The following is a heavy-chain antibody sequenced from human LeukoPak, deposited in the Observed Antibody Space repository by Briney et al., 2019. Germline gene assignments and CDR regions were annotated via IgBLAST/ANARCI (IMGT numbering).Heavy chain of an antibody. Sequence: SETLSLTCTVSGGSISSSSYYWGWIRQPPGKGLEWIGYIYYSGSTYYNPSLKSRVTISVDTSKNQFSLKLSSVTAADTAVYYCARASSGWYLDYWGQGTLVTVSS. V-gene: IGHV4-30-4*08. CDR1: GGSISSSSYY. CDR2: IYYSGST. J-gene: IGHJ4*02. D-gene: IGHD6-19*01. CDR3: ARASSGWYLDY.